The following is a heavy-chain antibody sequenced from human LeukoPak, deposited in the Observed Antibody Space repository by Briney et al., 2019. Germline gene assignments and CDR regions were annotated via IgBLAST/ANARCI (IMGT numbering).Heavy chain of an antibody. CDR2: IYYRGSS. D-gene: IGHD1-20*01. V-gene: IGHV4-59*01. J-gene: IGHJ4*02. Sequence: SETLSLTCAVYGGSFSGYYWSWIRQPPGKGLEWIGYIYYRGSSNYNPSLKSRVTISIDTSKNQFSLKLSSVTAADTAVYFCARDNPITGSIHYWGQGTLVTVSS. CDR1: GGSFSGYY. CDR3: ARDNPITGSIHY.